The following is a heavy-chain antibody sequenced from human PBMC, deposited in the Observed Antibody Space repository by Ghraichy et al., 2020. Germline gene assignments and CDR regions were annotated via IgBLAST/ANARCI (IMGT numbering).Heavy chain of an antibody. CDR1: GFTFSNFA. Sequence: SCAGSGFTFSNFAMDWVRQAPGKGLEWVSAISGSGDDTFYADSVKGLFTISRDNSKNTLYLQMSSLRAEDTAVYYCAKVPAYCSGDCYPDYWGQGTLVTVSS. J-gene: IGHJ4*02. D-gene: IGHD2-21*02. CDR3: AKVPAYCSGDCYPDY. CDR2: ISGSGDDT. V-gene: IGHV3-23*01.